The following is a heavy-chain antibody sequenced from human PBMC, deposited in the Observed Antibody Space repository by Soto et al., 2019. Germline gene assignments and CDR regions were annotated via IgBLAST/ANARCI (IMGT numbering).Heavy chain of an antibody. CDR2: ISYDGSNK. CDR1: GFTFSSYA. CDR3: ARDKPQADAFDI. J-gene: IGHJ3*02. V-gene: IGHV3-30-3*01. Sequence: GGSLRLSCAASGFTFSSYAMHWVRQAPGKGLEWVAVISYDGSNKYYADSVKGRFTISRDNSKNTLYLQMNSLGAEDTAVYYCARDKPQADAFDIWGQGTMVTVSS.